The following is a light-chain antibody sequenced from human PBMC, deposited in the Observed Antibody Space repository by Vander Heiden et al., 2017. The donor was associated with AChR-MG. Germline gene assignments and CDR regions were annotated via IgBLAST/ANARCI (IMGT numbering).Light chain of an antibody. CDR3: QQYYSTPRT. Sequence: DIVMTHSPDPLAVSLGERAPIHCKSSQSVLYSSNNKNYLAWYQQKPGQPPKLLIYWASTRESGVPDRFSGSGSGTDFTLTISSLQAEDVAVYYCQQYYSTPRTFGQGTKVEIK. V-gene: IGKV4-1*01. CDR2: WAS. CDR1: QSVLYSSNNKNY. J-gene: IGKJ1*01.